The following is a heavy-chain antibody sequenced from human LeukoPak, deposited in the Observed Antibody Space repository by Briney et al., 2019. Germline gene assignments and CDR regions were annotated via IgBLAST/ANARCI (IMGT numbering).Heavy chain of an antibody. V-gene: IGHV3-11*01. Sequence: PGGSLRLSCAASRFTFSDYYMGGIRQAPGKGLEWVSYITSSGSTMNYADSVKGRFTISRDNAKSSLYLQMNSLRAEDTAVYYCARFGGTGWSLDYWGQGTLVTVSP. CDR3: ARFGGTGWSLDY. J-gene: IGHJ4*02. D-gene: IGHD6-19*01. CDR2: ITSSGSTM. CDR1: RFTFSDYY.